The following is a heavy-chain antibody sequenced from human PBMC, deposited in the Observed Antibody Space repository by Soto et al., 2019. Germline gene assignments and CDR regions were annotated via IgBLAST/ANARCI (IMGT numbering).Heavy chain of an antibody. J-gene: IGHJ5*01. Sequence: QIILKESGPTLVKPTQTLTLTCSFSGFSLTTSGVGVGWIRQSPGKALEWLALIFWDDEKRYSPSLKSRINISKDHSKNQVVLTMTNMDPADRGRYYLSPSMIVPGGNWFDTWGPGTLVNVSS. CDR2: IFWDDEK. CDR3: SPSMIVPGGNWFDT. D-gene: IGHD3-16*01. V-gene: IGHV2-5*02. CDR1: GFSLTTSGVG.